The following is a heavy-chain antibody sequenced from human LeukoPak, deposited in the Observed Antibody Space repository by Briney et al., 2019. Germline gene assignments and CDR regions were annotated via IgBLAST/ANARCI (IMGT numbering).Heavy chain of an antibody. V-gene: IGHV1-24*01. CDR1: GYTLTELS. Sequence: ASVKVSCKVSGYTLTELSMHWVRQAPGKGLEWMGGFDPEDGETIYAQKFQGRVTMTEDTSTDTAYMELSSLRSEDTAVYYCATLITMIEGDAFDIWGQGTMVTVSS. CDR3: ATLITMIEGDAFDI. J-gene: IGHJ3*02. CDR2: FDPEDGET. D-gene: IGHD3-22*01.